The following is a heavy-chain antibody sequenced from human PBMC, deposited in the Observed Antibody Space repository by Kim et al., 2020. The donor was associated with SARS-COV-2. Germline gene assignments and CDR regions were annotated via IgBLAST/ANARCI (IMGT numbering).Heavy chain of an antibody. Sequence: GGSLRLSCAASGFTFSSHWMHWVRQAPGKGPVWVSRINADRSVIEYAASVKGRFTISRDNAKSTLDLQMSSLRPEDTAVYYCARGSGSYGFDSWGQGVLVTVSS. V-gene: IGHV3-74*01. CDR1: GFTFSSHW. J-gene: IGHJ4*02. CDR2: INADRSVI. CDR3: ARGSGSYGFDS. D-gene: IGHD1-26*01.